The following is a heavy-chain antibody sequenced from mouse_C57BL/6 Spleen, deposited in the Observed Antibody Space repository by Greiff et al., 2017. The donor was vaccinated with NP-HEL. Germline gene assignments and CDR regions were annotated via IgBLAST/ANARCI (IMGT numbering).Heavy chain of an antibody. CDR3: ARKGYRGYFDV. D-gene: IGHD3-2*02. Sequence: QVQLKQSGPGLVQPSQSLSITCTVSGFSLTSYGVHWVRQSPGKGLEWLGVIWSGGSTDYNAAFISSLSISKDNSKSQVFFKMNSLQADDTAIYYCARKGYRGYFDVWGTGTTVTVSS. CDR1: GFSLTSYG. J-gene: IGHJ1*03. V-gene: IGHV2-2*01. CDR2: IWSGGST.